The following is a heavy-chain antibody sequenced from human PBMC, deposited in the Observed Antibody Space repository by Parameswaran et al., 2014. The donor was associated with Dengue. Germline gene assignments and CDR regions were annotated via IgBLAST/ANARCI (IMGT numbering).Heavy chain of an antibody. CDR3: ARGVYGDYEYYFDY. V-gene: IGHV3-21*01. Sequence: WIRQPPGKGLEWVSSISSSSSYIYYADSVKGRFTISRDNAKNSLYLQMNSLRAEDTAVYYCARGVYGDYEYYFDYWGQGTLVTVSS. J-gene: IGHJ4*02. CDR2: ISSSSSYI. D-gene: IGHD4-17*01.